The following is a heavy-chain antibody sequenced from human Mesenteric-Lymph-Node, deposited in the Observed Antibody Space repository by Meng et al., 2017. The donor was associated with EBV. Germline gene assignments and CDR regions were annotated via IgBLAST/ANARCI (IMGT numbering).Heavy chain of an antibody. J-gene: IGHJ4*02. D-gene: IGHD4-17*01. CDR3: ARDGPPGTYGDRAFDY. Sequence: QGQRVASGGGLVKPGGSLGPSCAASGFPFSDFYMSWIRQAPGKGLEWVSYISTGGSIMYYADSVKGRFTISRDSANKSLFLQMNSLRADDTAMYYCARDGPPGTYGDRAFDYWGRGTLVTVSS. V-gene: IGHV3-11*01. CDR1: GFPFSDFY. CDR2: ISTGGSIM.